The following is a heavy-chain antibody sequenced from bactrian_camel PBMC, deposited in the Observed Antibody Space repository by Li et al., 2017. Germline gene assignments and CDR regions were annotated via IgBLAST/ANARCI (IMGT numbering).Heavy chain of an antibody. CDR1: GSTFSNYG. D-gene: IGHD2*01. Sequence: VQLVESGGGLVQPGGSLRLSCATSGSTFSNYGMSWVRQAPGKGPEWVSNIYSDGSSTYYSDSVKGRFTISRDNAKNTVYLQMNSLVSEDTALYYCATDEMYYKENDLVFGYWGQGTQVTVS. J-gene: IGHJ6*01. CDR2: IYSDGSST. CDR3: ATDEMYYKENDLVFGY. V-gene: IGHV3S6*01.